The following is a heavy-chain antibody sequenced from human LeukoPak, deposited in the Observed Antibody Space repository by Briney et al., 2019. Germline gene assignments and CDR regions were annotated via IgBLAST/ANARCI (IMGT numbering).Heavy chain of an antibody. CDR2: ISSNGATT. V-gene: IGHV3-64D*06. CDR1: GFTFNRFY. Sequence: GGSLRLSCSASGFTFNRFYLHWVRQAPGKGLEFVSHISSNGATTYYADSVKGRFTISRDNSKNTLYLQMSSLRADDTAVYYCARGRSSGWYVAWYYFDYWGQGTLVTVSS. D-gene: IGHD6-19*01. J-gene: IGHJ4*02. CDR3: ARGRSSGWYVAWYYFDY.